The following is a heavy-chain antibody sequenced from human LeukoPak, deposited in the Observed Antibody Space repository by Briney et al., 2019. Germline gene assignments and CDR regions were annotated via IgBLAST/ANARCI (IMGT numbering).Heavy chain of an antibody. J-gene: IGHJ4*02. CDR3: ATGGIDSRYYFDN. Sequence: PGGSLRLSCAASGFTVSSNYTSWVRQAPGKGLVWVSRINPDGRSTTYADSVKGRFTISRDNAKNTLYLQMNSLRVEDTAVYYCATGGIDSRYYFDNWGQGTLVTVSS. D-gene: IGHD3-10*01. CDR1: GFTVSSNY. V-gene: IGHV3-74*03. CDR2: INPDGRST.